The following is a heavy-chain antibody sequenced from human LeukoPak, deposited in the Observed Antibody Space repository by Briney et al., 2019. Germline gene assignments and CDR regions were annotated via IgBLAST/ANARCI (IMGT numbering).Heavy chain of an antibody. CDR1: GYSISSGYY. V-gene: IGHV4-38-2*02. D-gene: IGHD1-20*01. CDR3: AREGDNWNPIEDDH. CDR2: IYHSGST. J-gene: IGHJ5*02. Sequence: SETLSLTCTVSGYSISSGYYWGWIRQPPGKGLEWIGSIYHSGSTYYNPSLKSRVTISVDTSKNQFSLKLSSVTAADTAVYYCAREGDNWNPIEDDHWGQGTLVTVSS.